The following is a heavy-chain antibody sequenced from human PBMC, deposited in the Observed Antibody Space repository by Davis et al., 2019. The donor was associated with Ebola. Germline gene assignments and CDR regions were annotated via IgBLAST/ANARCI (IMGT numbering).Heavy chain of an antibody. CDR1: GFTFSSYS. Sequence: GESLKISCAASGFTFSSYSMNWVRQAPGKGLEWVSSISSSSSYIYYADSVKGRFTISRDNAKNTLYLQMNSLRAEDTAVYYCGRDVGYSNGWPDYYYYGLDVWGPGTTVAVSS. J-gene: IGHJ6*02. CDR2: ISSSSSYI. CDR3: GRDVGYSNGWPDYYYYGLDV. V-gene: IGHV3-21*01. D-gene: IGHD2-15*01.